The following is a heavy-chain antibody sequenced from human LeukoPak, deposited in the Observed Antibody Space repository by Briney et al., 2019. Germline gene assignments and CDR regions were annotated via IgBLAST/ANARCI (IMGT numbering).Heavy chain of an antibody. CDR3: ARDRPDYYMDV. J-gene: IGHJ6*03. CDR2: IYYSGST. CDR1: GGPISSYY. V-gene: IGHV4-59*01. Sequence: SETLSLTCTVSGGPISSYYWSWIRQPPGKGLEWIGYIYYSGSTNYNPSLKSRVTISVDTSKNQFSLKLSSVTAADTAVYYCARDRPDYYMDVWGKGTTVTVSS.